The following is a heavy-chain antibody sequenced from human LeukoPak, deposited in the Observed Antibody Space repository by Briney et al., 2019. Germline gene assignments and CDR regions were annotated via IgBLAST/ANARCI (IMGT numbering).Heavy chain of an antibody. D-gene: IGHD6-13*01. Sequence: SETLSLTCTVSGGSISSSSYYWGWIRQPPGKGLEWIGSIYYSGSTYYNPSLKSRVTISVDTSKNQFSLKLSSVTAADTAVYYCARVVGAAGTPVWFDPWGQGTLVTVSS. CDR3: ARVVGAAGTPVWFDP. J-gene: IGHJ5*02. V-gene: IGHV4-39*07. CDR2: IYYSGST. CDR1: GGSISSSSYY.